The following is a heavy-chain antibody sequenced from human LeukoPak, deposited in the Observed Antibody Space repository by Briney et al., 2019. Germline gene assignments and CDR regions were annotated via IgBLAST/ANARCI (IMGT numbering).Heavy chain of an antibody. J-gene: IGHJ4*02. CDR3: ARVTGYMIEDYFDY. D-gene: IGHD3-9*01. Sequence: ASETLSHACTVSSDSISSSSYYWGWIRQTPGKGLEWFGTIYYSGSTYYNPSLKSRVTISVDTSKNQFSLKLSSVTAADTAVYYCARVTGYMIEDYFDYWGQGILVTVSS. CDR1: SDSISSSSYY. V-gene: IGHV4-39*07. CDR2: IYYSGST.